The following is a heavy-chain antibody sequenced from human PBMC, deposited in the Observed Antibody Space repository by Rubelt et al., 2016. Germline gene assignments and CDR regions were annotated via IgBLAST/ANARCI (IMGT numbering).Heavy chain of an antibody. V-gene: IGHV3-7*03. D-gene: IGHD4-17*01. Sequence: EVQLMESGGGLIQPGGSLRLSCAASGFTLSNYWMGWVRQVPEKGLEWVANIKQGGSAKFYVDSVLGRFTISRDDAKNSVFLQMNSLRAEDTATYYCAKDRFDTATTPDYWGRGTLVTVSS. CDR2: IKQGGSAK. CDR1: GFTLSNYW. J-gene: IGHJ4*02. CDR3: AKDRFDTATTPDY.